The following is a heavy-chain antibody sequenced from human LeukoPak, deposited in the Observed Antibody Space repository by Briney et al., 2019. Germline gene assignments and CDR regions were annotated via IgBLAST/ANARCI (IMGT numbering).Heavy chain of an antibody. J-gene: IGHJ4*02. CDR1: GGSISSYY. Sequence: PSETLSLTCTVSGGSISSYYWSWIRQPPGKGLEWIGYIYYSGSTNYNPSLKSRVTISVDTSKNQFSLKLSSVTAADTAVYYCARVGYSSSWDLDYWGQGTLVTVSS. CDR3: ARVGYSSSWDLDY. V-gene: IGHV4-59*12. CDR2: IYYSGST. D-gene: IGHD6-13*01.